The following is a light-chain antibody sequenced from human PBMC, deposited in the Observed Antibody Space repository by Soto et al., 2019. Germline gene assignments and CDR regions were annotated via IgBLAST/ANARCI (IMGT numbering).Light chain of an antibody. V-gene: IGKV3-20*01. CDR3: QQYGSSHGVT. CDR1: QSVSRY. CDR2: GAY. J-gene: IGKJ5*01. Sequence: DIVSTQSPATLSLSPGERATLSCRASQSVSRYLAWYQQKPGQGPRLLMYGAYNRATGIPARFSGSGSGTDFTLTISRLEPEDFAVYYCQQYGSSHGVTFGQGTRLEIK.